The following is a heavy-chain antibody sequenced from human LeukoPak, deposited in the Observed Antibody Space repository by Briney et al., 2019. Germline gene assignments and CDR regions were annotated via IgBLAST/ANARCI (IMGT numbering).Heavy chain of an antibody. CDR1: GFTFSNFY. V-gene: IGHV3-11*01. D-gene: IGHD4-11*01. CDR2: ISGSGTNQ. CDR3: ARPVSPNHFYYMDV. Sequence: GGSLRLSCAASGFTFSNFYMSRFRQAPGKGLEWPSYISGSGTNQHYADSVRGRFTISRDNAENSLSLQMDSLRAEDTAVYYCARPVSPNHFYYMDVWGKGTTVTVSS. J-gene: IGHJ6*03.